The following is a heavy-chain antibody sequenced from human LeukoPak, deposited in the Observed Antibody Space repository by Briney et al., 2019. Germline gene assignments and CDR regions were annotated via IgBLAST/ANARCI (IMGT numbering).Heavy chain of an antibody. CDR2: IYTSGST. J-gene: IGHJ4*02. D-gene: IGHD3-22*01. CDR3: ARASYSYDISGWVPFDY. Sequence: GSLRLSCAASGFTFSNAWMSWVRQAPGKGLEWVGRIYTSGSTTYNPSLKSRVTISGDTSENQFSLRLSSVTAADTAVYYCARASYSYDISGWVPFDYWGQGTLVTVSS. V-gene: IGHV4-4*08. CDR1: GFTFSNAW.